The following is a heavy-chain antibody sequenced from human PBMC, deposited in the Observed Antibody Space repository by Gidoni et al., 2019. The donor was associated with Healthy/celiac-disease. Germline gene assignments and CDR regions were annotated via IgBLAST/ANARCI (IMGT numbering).Heavy chain of an antibody. CDR2: ISGSGGST. V-gene: IGHV3-23*01. CDR3: AKVQYYYDSSGYSYFDL. D-gene: IGHD3-22*01. J-gene: IGHJ2*01. Sequence: EVQLLESGGGLVQPGGSLRLSCAASGFTFSSSAMSWVRQAPGQGREWFSAISGSGGSTYYADSVKGRFTISRDNSKNTLYLQMNSLRAEDTAVYYCAKVQYYYDSSGYSYFDLWGRGTLVTVSS. CDR1: GFTFSSSA.